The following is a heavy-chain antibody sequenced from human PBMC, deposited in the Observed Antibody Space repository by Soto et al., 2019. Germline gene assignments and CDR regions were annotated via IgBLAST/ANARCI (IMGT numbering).Heavy chain of an antibody. Sequence: ASVKVSCKASGYTFTSYDINWVRQATGQGLEWMGWMNPNSGNTGYAQKFQGRVTMTRNTSISTAYMELSSLRSEDTAVYYCARQAATVIYYYYYYYMDVWGKGTTVTVSS. CDR3: ARQAATVIYYYYYYYMDV. CDR2: MNPNSGNT. J-gene: IGHJ6*03. CDR1: GYTFTSYD. V-gene: IGHV1-8*01. D-gene: IGHD2-15*01.